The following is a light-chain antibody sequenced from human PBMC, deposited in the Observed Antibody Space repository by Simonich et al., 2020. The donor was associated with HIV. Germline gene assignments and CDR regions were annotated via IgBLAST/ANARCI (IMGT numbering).Light chain of an antibody. J-gene: IGLJ2*01. V-gene: IGLV3-25*03. CDR2: KDS. Sequence: SYELTQPPSVSVSPGQTARITCSGDALPKQYAYWYQQKPGQAPVRVIYKDSERPSGIPERFSGSSSGTTVTLTISGVQAEDEADYYCQSADSSGTQVVFGGGTKLTVL. CDR3: QSADSSGTQVV. CDR1: ALPKQY.